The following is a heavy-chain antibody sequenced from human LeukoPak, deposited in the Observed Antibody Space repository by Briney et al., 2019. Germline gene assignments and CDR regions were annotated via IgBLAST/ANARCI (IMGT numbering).Heavy chain of an antibody. CDR2: IYYSGST. Sequence: SETLSLTCTVSGGSITTYYWNWIRQPPGKGLEWIGSIYYSGSTYYNPSLKSRVTISVDTSKNQFSLKLSSVTAADTAVYYCAREAEGTTYYDFWSGFGPSGEFGYWGQGTLVTVSS. V-gene: IGHV4-39*02. CDR1: GGSITTYY. J-gene: IGHJ4*02. D-gene: IGHD3-3*01. CDR3: AREAEGTTYYDFWSGFGPSGEFGY.